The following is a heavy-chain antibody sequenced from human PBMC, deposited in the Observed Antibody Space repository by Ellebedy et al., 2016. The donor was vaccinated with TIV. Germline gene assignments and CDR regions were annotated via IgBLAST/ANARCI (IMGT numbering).Heavy chain of an antibody. CDR2: MSGSGGRI. CDR1: GFTFSSYA. Sequence: GESLKISCAASGFTFSSYAMSWVRQAPGKGLEWVSTMSGSGGRIYHADSVKGRFTISRDNSNNTLYLQMNSLRAEDTAVYYCARENPRYCSGGSCYYNWYFDLWGRGTLVTVSS. D-gene: IGHD2-15*01. V-gene: IGHV3-23*01. CDR3: ARENPRYCSGGSCYYNWYFDL. J-gene: IGHJ2*01.